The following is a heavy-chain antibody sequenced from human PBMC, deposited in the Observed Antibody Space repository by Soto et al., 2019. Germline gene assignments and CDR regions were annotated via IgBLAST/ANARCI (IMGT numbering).Heavy chain of an antibody. Sequence: ASVKVSCKASGYTFTSYAMHWMRQAPGQRLEWMGWINAGNGNTKYSQKFQGRVTITRDTSASTAYMELSSLRSEDTAVYYCARQTRWYISIYYYYGMDVWGQGTTVTVSS. CDR1: GYTFTSYA. V-gene: IGHV1-3*01. CDR2: INAGNGNT. J-gene: IGHJ6*02. D-gene: IGHD6-13*01. CDR3: ARQTRWYISIYYYYGMDV.